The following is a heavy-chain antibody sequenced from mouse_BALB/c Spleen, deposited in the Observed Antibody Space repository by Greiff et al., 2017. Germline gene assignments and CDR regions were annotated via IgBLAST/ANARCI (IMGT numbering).Heavy chain of an antibody. V-gene: IGHV5-6*01. CDR1: GFTFSSYG. D-gene: IGHD2-4*01. Sequence: EVKVVESGGDLVKPGGSLKLSCAASGFTFSSYGMSWVRQTPDKRLEWVATISSGGSYTYYPDSVKGRFTISRDNAKNTLYLQMSSLKSEDTAMYYCARQGGSTMITRGSFAYWGQGTLVTVSA. CDR3: ARQGGSTMITRGSFAY. CDR2: ISSGGSYT. J-gene: IGHJ3*01.